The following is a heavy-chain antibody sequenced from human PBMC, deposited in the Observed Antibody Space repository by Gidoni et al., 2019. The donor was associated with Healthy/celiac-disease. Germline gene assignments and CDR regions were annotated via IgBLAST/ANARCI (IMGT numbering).Heavy chain of an antibody. Sequence: VQLVQSVAEVKKPGASLRISCKGSGYSFTRYWTSWVRQMPGKGLEWMGRIEPSDAYTNNSPSFQGHVTISADKSISTADLQWSSLKASDTTRYYCARLVAEGGRGAGYYYNYGMDVWGQGTTVTVSS. CDR1: GYSFTRYW. J-gene: IGHJ6*02. D-gene: IGHD6-19*01. V-gene: IGHV5-10-1*03. CDR3: ARLVAEGGRGAGYYYNYGMDV. CDR2: IEPSDAYT.